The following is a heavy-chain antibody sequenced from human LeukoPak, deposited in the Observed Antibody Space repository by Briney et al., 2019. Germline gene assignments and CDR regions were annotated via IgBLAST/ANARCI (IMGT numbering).Heavy chain of an antibody. CDR1: GFTVSNNY. CDR3: ARGFTDSTGWWYLDC. D-gene: IGHD6-19*01. Sequence: PGESLRLSCAASGFTVSNNYMSWVRQAPGKGLEWVSVIYSGGSTYYADSVKGRFTISRDNSKNTLYLQMNNLRAEDTAVYYCARGFTDSTGWWYLDCWGQGTLVTVSS. V-gene: IGHV3-53*01. CDR2: IYSGGST. J-gene: IGHJ4*02.